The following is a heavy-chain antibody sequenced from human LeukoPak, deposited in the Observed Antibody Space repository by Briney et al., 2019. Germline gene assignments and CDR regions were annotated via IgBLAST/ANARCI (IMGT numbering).Heavy chain of an antibody. V-gene: IGHV3-48*02. Sequence: GGSLRLSCAASGFTFSSYSMNWVRQAPGKGLEWLSYISSSSSIIYYADSVKGRFTISRDNTKNSLYLQMNSLRDEDTAVYYCARDGDSSGYYAAFDIWGQGTMVTVSS. CDR1: GFTFSSYS. D-gene: IGHD3-22*01. CDR3: ARDGDSSGYYAAFDI. CDR2: ISSSSSII. J-gene: IGHJ3*02.